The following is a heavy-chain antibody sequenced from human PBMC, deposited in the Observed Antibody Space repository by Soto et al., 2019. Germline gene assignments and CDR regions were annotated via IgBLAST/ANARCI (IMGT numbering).Heavy chain of an antibody. D-gene: IGHD4-4*01. CDR2: ISSSSSYI. V-gene: IGHV3-21*01. CDR1: GFTFSSYS. J-gene: IGHJ6*02. Sequence: XGSLRLSCAAAGFTFSSYSMNWVRQAPGRGLEWVSSISSSSSYIYYADSVKGRFTISRDNAKNSLYLQMNSLRAEDTAVYYCARDSELAVTTGNYYYGMDVWGQGTTVTVSS. CDR3: ARDSELAVTTGNYYYGMDV.